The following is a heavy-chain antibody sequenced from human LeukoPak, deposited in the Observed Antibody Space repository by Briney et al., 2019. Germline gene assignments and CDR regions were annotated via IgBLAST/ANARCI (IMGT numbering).Heavy chain of an antibody. D-gene: IGHD3-10*01. CDR2: IWNDGTNI. CDR1: GFTFSNYG. CDR3: ARDGSGMDV. V-gene: IGHV3-33*01. Sequence: QAGGSLRLSCAASGFTFSNYGMHWVRQAPGKGLEWVAVIWNDGTNIYHADSVKGRFTISRDNSKSTLYLQMNNLRAEDTAVYYCARDGSGMDVWGQGTTVTVSS. J-gene: IGHJ6*02.